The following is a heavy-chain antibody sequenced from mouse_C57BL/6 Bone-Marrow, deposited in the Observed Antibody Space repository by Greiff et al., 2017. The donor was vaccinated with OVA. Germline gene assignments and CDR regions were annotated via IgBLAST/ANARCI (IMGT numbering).Heavy chain of an antibody. V-gene: IGHV1-82*01. D-gene: IGHD1-1*01. CDR2: IYPGDGDT. CDR1: GYAFSSSW. J-gene: IGHJ3*01. Sequence: QVQLKESGPELVKPGASVKISCKASGYAFSSSWMNWVKQRPGKGLEWIGRIYPGDGDTNYNGKFKGKATLTADKSSSTAYMQLSSLTSEDSAVYFCARLLLFAYWGQGTLVTVSA. CDR3: ARLLLFAY.